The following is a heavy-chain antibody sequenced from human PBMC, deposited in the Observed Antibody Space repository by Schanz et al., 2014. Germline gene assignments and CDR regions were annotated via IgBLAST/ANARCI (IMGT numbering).Heavy chain of an antibody. V-gene: IGHV3-21*01. D-gene: IGHD6-13*01. CDR3: ARVVGATAGTY. Sequence: VQLVESGGGVVQPGTSLRLSCAASGFSFSSFNMNWVRQAPGKGLEWVSSISTSSTYIDYADSVKGRFTISRDNAKNSLYLQMNSLRAEDTAVYYCARVVGATAGTYWGQGTLVTVSS. CDR2: ISTSSTYI. J-gene: IGHJ4*02. CDR1: GFSFSSFN.